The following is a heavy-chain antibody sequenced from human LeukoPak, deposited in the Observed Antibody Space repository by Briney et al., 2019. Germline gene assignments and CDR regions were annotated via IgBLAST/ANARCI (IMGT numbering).Heavy chain of an antibody. CDR2: IFHTGNT. Sequence: PSQTLSLTCAVSGGSISSSNWWSWVRQPPGKGLEWIGEIFHTGNTNYNPPLKSRVTISVDKSKNQFSLKLSSVTAADTAVYYCARDSLSPFDYRGQGTLVTVSS. CDR3: ARDSLSPFDY. CDR1: GGSISSSNW. J-gene: IGHJ4*02. V-gene: IGHV4-4*02.